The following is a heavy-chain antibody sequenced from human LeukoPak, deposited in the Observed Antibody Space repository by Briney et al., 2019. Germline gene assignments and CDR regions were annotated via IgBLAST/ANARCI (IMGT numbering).Heavy chain of an antibody. D-gene: IGHD5-24*01. CDR1: GFTFSSYG. CDR3: AKDLENYFDY. Sequence: GRSLRLSCAASGFTFSSYGMHWVRQAPGKGLEWVAVISYDGSNKYYADSVKGRFTISRDNSKNTPYLQMNSLRAEDTAVYYCAKDLENYFDYWGQGTLVTVSS. V-gene: IGHV3-30*18. J-gene: IGHJ4*02. CDR2: ISYDGSNK.